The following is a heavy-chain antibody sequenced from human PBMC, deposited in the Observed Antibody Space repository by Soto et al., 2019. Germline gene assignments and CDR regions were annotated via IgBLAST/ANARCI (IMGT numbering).Heavy chain of an antibody. CDR3: ARSMILWFGELLYYYYGMDV. Sequence: QVQLVESGGGVVQPGRSLRLSCAASGFTFSSYGMHWVRQAPGKGLEWVAVIWYDGSNKYYADSVKGRFTISRDNSKNTLYLQMNSLRAEDTAVYYCARSMILWFGELLYYYYGMDVWGQGTTVTVS. CDR2: IWYDGSNK. CDR1: GFTFSSYG. D-gene: IGHD3-10*01. V-gene: IGHV3-33*01. J-gene: IGHJ6*02.